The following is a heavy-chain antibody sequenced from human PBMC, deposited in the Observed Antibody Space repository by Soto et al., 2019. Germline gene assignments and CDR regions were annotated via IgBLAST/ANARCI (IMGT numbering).Heavy chain of an antibody. CDR1: GFTFSRNA. CDR2: ISSNGGST. D-gene: IGHD3-10*01. Sequence: GGSLRLSCSASGFTFSRNAMHWVRQAPGKGLEYVSAISSNGGSTYYADSVKGRFTISRDNSKNTLYLQMSSLRAEDTAVYYCVKGVRESYGMDVWGQGTTVTVS. CDR3: VKGVRESYGMDV. J-gene: IGHJ6*02. V-gene: IGHV3-64D*06.